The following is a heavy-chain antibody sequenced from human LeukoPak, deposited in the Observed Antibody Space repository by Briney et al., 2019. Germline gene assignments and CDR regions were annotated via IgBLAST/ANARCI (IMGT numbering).Heavy chain of an antibody. Sequence: SETLSLTCAVYGGSFSGYYWSWIRQPPGKGLEWIGSIYYSGSTYYNPSLKSRVTISVDTSKNQFSLKLSSVTAADTAVYYCARSITMVRGVIAYWGQGTLVTVSS. CDR3: ARSITMVRGVIAY. V-gene: IGHV4-34*01. D-gene: IGHD3-10*01. CDR1: GGSFSGYY. CDR2: IYYSGST. J-gene: IGHJ4*02.